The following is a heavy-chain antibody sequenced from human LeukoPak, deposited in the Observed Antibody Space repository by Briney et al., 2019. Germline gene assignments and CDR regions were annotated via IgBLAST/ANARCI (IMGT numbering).Heavy chain of an antibody. CDR2: IIPIFGTA. CDR3: ARAHLVIPHEYDYGDRLGNGNYFDY. J-gene: IGHJ4*02. CDR1: GYTFTGYY. V-gene: IGHV1-69*05. D-gene: IGHD4-17*01. Sequence: SVKVSCKASGYTFTGYYMHWVRQAPGQGLEWMGGIIPIFGTANYAQKFQGRVTITTDESTSTAYMELSSLRSEDTAVYYCARAHLVIPHEYDYGDRLGNGNYFDYWGQGTLVTVSS.